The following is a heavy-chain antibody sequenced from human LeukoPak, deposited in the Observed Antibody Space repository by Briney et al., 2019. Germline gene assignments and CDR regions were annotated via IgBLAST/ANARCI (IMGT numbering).Heavy chain of an antibody. CDR1: GGSISSGGYY. CDR3: ARLSSTSARDY. V-gene: IGHV4-30-2*01. Sequence: SQTLSLTCTVSGGSISSGGYYWGWHRQPPGMGLEWIGYIYHSGSTYYNPSLKSRVTISVDRSKNQFSLKLSSVTAADTAVYYCARLSSTSARDYWGQGTLVTVSS. J-gene: IGHJ4*02. D-gene: IGHD2-2*01. CDR2: IYHSGST.